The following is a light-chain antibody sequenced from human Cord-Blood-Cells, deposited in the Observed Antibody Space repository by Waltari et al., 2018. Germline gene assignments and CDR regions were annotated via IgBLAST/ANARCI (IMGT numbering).Light chain of an antibody. CDR1: SSDVGGYNY. J-gene: IGLJ3*02. CDR3: SSYTSSRV. Sequence: QSALTQPASVSGSPGQSITIPCTGTSSDVGGYNYVSWYQQHPGKAPQLMIYDVSKRPSGVSNRFSGSKSGNTASLTISGLQAEDEADYYCSSYTSSRVFGGGTKLTVL. V-gene: IGLV2-14*01. CDR2: DVS.